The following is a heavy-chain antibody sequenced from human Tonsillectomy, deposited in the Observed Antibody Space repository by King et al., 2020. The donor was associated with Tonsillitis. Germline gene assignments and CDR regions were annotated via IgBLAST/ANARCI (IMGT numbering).Heavy chain of an antibody. Sequence: QLVESGGGVVQPGRSLRLSCAASGFTFSSYAMHWVRQAPGKGLEWVSVISYDGSNKYYADSVKGRFTISRDNSKNTLYLQMVSLRAEDTAVYYCARATDNYYSYGMDVWGQGTTVTVSS. J-gene: IGHJ6*02. CDR3: ARATDNYYSYGMDV. D-gene: IGHD3-9*01. CDR2: ISYDGSNK. CDR1: GFTFSSYA. V-gene: IGHV3-30-3*01.